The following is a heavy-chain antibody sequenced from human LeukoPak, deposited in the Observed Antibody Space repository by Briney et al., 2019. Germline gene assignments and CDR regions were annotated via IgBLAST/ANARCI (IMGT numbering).Heavy chain of an antibody. J-gene: IGHJ4*02. CDR1: GFTFSSYA. V-gene: IGHV3-23*01. CDR3: AKVKVGELYYFDY. Sequence: PGGSLRLSCAASGFTFSSYAMSWVRQAPGKGLEWVSAISGSGGSTYYADSVKGRFTISRDNSKNTLYLQMNSLRAKDTAVYYCAKVKVGELYYFDYWGQGTLVTVSS. D-gene: IGHD3-10*01. CDR2: ISGSGGST.